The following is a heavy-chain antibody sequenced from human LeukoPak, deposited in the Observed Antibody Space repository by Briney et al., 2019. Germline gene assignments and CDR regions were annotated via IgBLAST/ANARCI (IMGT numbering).Heavy chain of an antibody. D-gene: IGHD3-22*01. CDR3: ASSPLIYDSSGYYSH. CDR2: ISAYNGNT. CDR1: GYTFTSYG. V-gene: IGHV1-18*01. Sequence: ASVKVSCKASGYTFTSYGISWVRQAPGQGFEWMGWISAYNGNTNYAQKLQGRVTMTTDTSTSTAYMELRSLRSDDTAVYYCASSPLIYDSSGYYSHWGQGTLVTVSS. J-gene: IGHJ4*02.